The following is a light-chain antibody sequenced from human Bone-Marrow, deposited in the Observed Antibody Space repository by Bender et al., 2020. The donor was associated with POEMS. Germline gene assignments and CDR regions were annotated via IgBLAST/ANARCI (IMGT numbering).Light chain of an antibody. CDR1: NLNIGNNP. CDR3: AAWDDSFNGRGVI. Sequence: QSLLTQPPSASGTPGHRVTISCSGTNLNIGNNPVNWYLQLPGTAPKLLIYNDNQRPSGVPDRFSGSKSGTSASLAISGLQSQDEAEYYCAAWDDSFNGRGVIFGGGTKLTVL. J-gene: IGLJ2*01. V-gene: IGLV1-44*01. CDR2: NDN.